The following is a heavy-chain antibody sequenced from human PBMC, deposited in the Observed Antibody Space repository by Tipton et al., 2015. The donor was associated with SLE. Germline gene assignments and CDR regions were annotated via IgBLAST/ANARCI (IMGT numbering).Heavy chain of an antibody. J-gene: IGHJ5*02. CDR2: IYYTGTTT. CDR3: ARLHGYSYGLNWFDP. Sequence: TLSLTCTVSGGSISSYDWSWIRQPPGKGLEWIGSIYYTGTTTYYNSFLKSRVTMPVDTSKNQFSLRLTSVIAADTAVYYCARLHGYSYGLNWFDPWGQGTLISVSS. D-gene: IGHD5-18*01. V-gene: IGHV4-39*07. CDR1: GGSISSYD.